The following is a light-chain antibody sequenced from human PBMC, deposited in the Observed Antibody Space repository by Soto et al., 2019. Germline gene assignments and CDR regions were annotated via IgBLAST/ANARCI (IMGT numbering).Light chain of an antibody. CDR1: SSNIGSNP. J-gene: IGLJ2*01. V-gene: IGLV1-44*01. CDR2: TSN. Sequence: QSVLTQPPSASGTPGQRVTISCSGSSSNIGSNPVNWYQQLPGTAPKLLIYTSNQRPSGVPDRFSGSKSGTSASLAISGLQSEDDSDYYCAAWDDSLHGPVFGGGTKVTVL. CDR3: AAWDDSLHGPV.